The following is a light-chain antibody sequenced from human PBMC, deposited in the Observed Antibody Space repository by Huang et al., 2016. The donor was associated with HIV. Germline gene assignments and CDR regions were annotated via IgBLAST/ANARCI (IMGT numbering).Light chain of an antibody. Sequence: EIVFTQSPATLSLSPGESATLACRASQSVSSSLAWCKQKPGQAPRLLIYDASNRATGIPARFSGSGAGTDFTLTSSSLEPEDCAVYYCQQRSNWPLTFGGGTRVDIK. J-gene: IGKJ4*01. V-gene: IGKV3-11*01. CDR1: QSVSSS. CDR3: QQRSNWPLT. CDR2: DAS.